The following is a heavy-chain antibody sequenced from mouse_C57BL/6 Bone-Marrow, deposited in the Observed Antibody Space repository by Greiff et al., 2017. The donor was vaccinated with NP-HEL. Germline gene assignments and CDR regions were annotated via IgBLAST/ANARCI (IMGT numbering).Heavy chain of an antibody. Sequence: QVQLQQPGAELVKPGASVKLSCKASGYTFTSYWMHWVKQRPGRGLEWIGRIDPNRGGTKYNEKFKSKATLTGDKPSSTAYMRLSSLTSEDSAVYYCARKFDLGGAMDYWGQGTSVTVAS. V-gene: IGHV1-72*01. CDR2: IDPNRGGT. J-gene: IGHJ4*01. CDR3: ARKFDLGGAMDY. CDR1: GYTFTSYW.